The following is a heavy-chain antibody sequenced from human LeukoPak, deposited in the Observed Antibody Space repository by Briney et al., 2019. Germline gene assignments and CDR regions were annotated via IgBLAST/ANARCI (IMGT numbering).Heavy chain of an antibody. J-gene: IGHJ3*02. V-gene: IGHV4-30-4*01. CDR2: IYYSGSA. CDR1: GGSISSGDYY. CDR3: ARVSPGAMDAFDI. Sequence: SETLSLTCTVSGGSISSGDYYWSWIRQPPGKGLEWIGYIYYSGSAYYNPSLKSRVTISVDTSKNQFSLKLSSVTAADTAVYYCARVSPGAMDAFDIWGQGTMVTVSS.